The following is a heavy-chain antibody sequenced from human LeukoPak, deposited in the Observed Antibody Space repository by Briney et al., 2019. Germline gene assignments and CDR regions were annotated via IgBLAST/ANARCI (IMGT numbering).Heavy chain of an antibody. V-gene: IGHV1-46*01. CDR2: INPSGGST. Sequence: KVSXXAXGYXFXGYYIHWVRQAPGQGLEWMGIINPSGGSTSYAQKFQGRVTMTRDTSTSTVYMELSSLRSEDTAVYYCTRDGTHYYDSSGYSGYFDYWGQGTLVTVSS. D-gene: IGHD3-22*01. J-gene: IGHJ4*02. CDR3: TRDGTHYYDSSGYSGYFDY. CDR1: GYXFXGYY.